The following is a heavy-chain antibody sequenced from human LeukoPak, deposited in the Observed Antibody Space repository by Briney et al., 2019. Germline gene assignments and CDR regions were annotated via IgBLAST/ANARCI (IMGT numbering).Heavy chain of an antibody. Sequence: GGSLRLSCPASGFTFNNYAMTWVRQAPGKGLEWVSAISGSDGSTYYSDSVTGRFTISRDNSKNTLYLQMTSLRTDDTAVYYCAKDGYAFWSAYQIDLWGQGTLVTVSS. D-gene: IGHD3-3*01. CDR1: GFTFNNYA. V-gene: IGHV3-23*01. CDR2: ISGSDGST. CDR3: AKDGYAFWSAYQIDL. J-gene: IGHJ5*02.